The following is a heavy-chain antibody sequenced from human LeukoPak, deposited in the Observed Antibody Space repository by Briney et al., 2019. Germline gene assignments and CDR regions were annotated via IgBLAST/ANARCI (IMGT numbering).Heavy chain of an antibody. CDR3: AKEIFVVVPAALSGFDY. CDR1: GFTFSSYA. Sequence: GGSLRLSCAASGFTFSSYAMSWVRQAPGKGLEGVSGISGSGGSTYYADSVKGRFTISRDNSKNTLYLQMNSLRAEDTAVYYCAKEIFVVVPAALSGFDYWGQGTLVTVSS. J-gene: IGHJ4*02. CDR2: ISGSGGST. V-gene: IGHV3-23*01. D-gene: IGHD2-2*01.